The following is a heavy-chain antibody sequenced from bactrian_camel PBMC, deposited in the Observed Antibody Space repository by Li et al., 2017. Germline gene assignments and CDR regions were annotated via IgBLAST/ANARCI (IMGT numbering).Heavy chain of an antibody. D-gene: IGHD2*01. V-gene: IGHV3S40*01. Sequence: VQLVESGGGLVQPGGSLRLSCVGSGFSFSDYYMSWVRQAPGKGLEWVSAIASDNGDTHYTDTVKGRFTISKDNAKSTVYLQMSSLKPEDTAMYYCAADPRWGLPIQSEKWDYWGQGTQVTVS. CDR2: IASDNGDT. CDR1: GFSFSDYY. CDR3: AADPRWGLPIQSEKWDY. J-gene: IGHJ4*01.